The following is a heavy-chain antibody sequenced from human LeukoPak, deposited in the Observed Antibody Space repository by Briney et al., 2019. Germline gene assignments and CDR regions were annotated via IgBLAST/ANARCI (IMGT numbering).Heavy chain of an antibody. Sequence: SETLSLTCTVSGGSVSNSLYHWSWIRQPPGKGLEWIGYIYYNGDTNYNPSLKSRVIISIDTSSNQFSLRLNSMTAADTAVYYCARVLRAASWRSYDYWGQGSLVTVSS. V-gene: IGHV4-61*01. CDR1: GGSVSNSLYH. J-gene: IGHJ4*02. CDR3: ARVLRAASWRSYDY. CDR2: IYYNGDT. D-gene: IGHD5-18*01.